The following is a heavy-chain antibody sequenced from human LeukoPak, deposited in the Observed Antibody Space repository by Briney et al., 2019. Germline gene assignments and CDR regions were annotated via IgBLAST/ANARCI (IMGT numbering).Heavy chain of an antibody. CDR3: ARVGEYSSSPNYYYYGMDV. CDR2: ISWNSGSI. CDR1: GFTFDDYA. V-gene: IGHV3-9*01. J-gene: IGHJ6*02. D-gene: IGHD6-6*01. Sequence: HPGGSLRLSCAASGFTFDDYAMHWVRQAPGKGLEWVSGISWNSGSIGYADSVKGRFTISRDNAKNSLYLQMNSLRDEDTAVYYCARVGEYSSSPNYYYYGMDVWGQGTTVTVSS.